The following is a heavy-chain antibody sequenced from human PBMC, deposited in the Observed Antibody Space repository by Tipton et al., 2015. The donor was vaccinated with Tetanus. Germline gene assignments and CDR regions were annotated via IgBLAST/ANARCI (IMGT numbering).Heavy chain of an antibody. CDR3: ASGSTLDY. V-gene: IGHV3-21*01. J-gene: IGHJ4*02. CDR2: ISSTSSYI. D-gene: IGHD6-25*01. Sequence: AVSGFIFSSYRMNWVRQAPGKGLEWVSSISSTSSYIYYADSVKGRFTISRDNAKNSLFLQMDSLRAEDAAIYYCASGSTLDYWGQGALVTVSS. CDR1: GFIFSSYR.